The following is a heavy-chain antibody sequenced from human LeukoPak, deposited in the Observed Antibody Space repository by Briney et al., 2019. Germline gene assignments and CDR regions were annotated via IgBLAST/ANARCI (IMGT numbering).Heavy chain of an antibody. J-gene: IGHJ1*01. CDR2: INPDGRDT. Sequence: GGSLRLSCAASGFTFSSYWMNWVRQAPGKGLEWVAHINPDGRDTYYVDSVKGRFTISRDNAQNSMYLQMNSLRVEDTAVYYCTSWGDTAAEYFQRWGQGTLVTVSS. D-gene: IGHD2-21*02. V-gene: IGHV3-7*01. CDR3: TSWGDTAAEYFQR. CDR1: GFTFSSYW.